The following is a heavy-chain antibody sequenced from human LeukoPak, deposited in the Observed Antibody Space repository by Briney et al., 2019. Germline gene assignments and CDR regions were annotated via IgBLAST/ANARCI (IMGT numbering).Heavy chain of an antibody. CDR1: GYTFTGYY. D-gene: IGHD3-22*01. Sequence: ASVKVSCKASGYTFTGYYMHWVRQAPGQGLEWMGWINPNSGGTNYAQKFQGRVTMTRDTSISTAYMELSRLRSGDTAVYYCARESDYDSRAFDYWGQGTLVTVSS. J-gene: IGHJ4*02. V-gene: IGHV1-2*02. CDR3: ARESDYDSRAFDY. CDR2: INPNSGGT.